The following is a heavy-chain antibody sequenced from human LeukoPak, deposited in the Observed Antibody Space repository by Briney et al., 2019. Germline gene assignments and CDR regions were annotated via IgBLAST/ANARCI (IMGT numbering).Heavy chain of an antibody. D-gene: IGHD2-2*02. J-gene: IGHJ6*03. V-gene: IGHV4-34*01. Sequence: SETLSLTCAVYGGSFSGYYWSWIRQPPGKGRDWMGEINHSGSTNYNPSLKSRVTISVDTSKNQFSLKLSSVPAADTAVYYCARGPVGYCSSTSCYIRFYYYYMDVWGKGTTVTVSS. CDR2: INHSGST. CDR1: GGSFSGYY. CDR3: ARGPVGYCSSTSCYIRFYYYYMDV.